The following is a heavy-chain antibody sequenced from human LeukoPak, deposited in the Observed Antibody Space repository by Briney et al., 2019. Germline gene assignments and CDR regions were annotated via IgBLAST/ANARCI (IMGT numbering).Heavy chain of an antibody. Sequence: GGSLRLSCAASGFSFSNYAMSWVRQAPARGPEWVSSIRGGGETFYADSVKGRFTISRDNSKNTLYLKMNSLRAEDTAVYYCAKAEWLVPLGYYYGMDVWGQGTTVTVSS. CDR3: AKAEWLVPLGYYYGMDV. J-gene: IGHJ6*02. D-gene: IGHD6-19*01. V-gene: IGHV3-23*01. CDR1: GFSFSNYA. CDR2: IRGGGET.